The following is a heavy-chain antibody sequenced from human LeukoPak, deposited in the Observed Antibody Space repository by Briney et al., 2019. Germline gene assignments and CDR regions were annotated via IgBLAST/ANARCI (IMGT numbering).Heavy chain of an antibody. D-gene: IGHD3-10*01. CDR3: ARAPKGKVLLWFGRAEHFDY. J-gene: IGHJ4*02. V-gene: IGHV6-1*01. Sequence: SQTLSLTCAISGDSVSSNSAAWNWIRQSPSRGLEWLGRTYYRSKWYNDYAVSVKSRITINPDTSKNQFSPQLNSVTPEDTAVYYCARAPKGKVLLWFGRAEHFDYWGQGTLVTVSS. CDR1: GDSVSSNSAA. CDR2: TYYRSKWYN.